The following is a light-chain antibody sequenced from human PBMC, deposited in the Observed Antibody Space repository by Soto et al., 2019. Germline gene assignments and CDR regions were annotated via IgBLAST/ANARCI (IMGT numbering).Light chain of an antibody. CDR3: SSYASSNNFV. J-gene: IGLJ2*01. V-gene: IGLV2-8*01. Sequence: QSALTQPPSASGSPGQSVTISCTGTSSDVGGYNYVSWYQQHPGKAPKLMIYEVSNRPSGVSDRFSGSKSGNTASLTVSGLQAEDEADYYCSSYASSNNFVFGAGTKVTVL. CDR2: EVS. CDR1: SSDVGGYNY.